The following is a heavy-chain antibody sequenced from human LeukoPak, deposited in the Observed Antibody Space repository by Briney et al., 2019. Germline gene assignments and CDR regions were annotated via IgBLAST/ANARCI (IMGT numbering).Heavy chain of an antibody. CDR1: GYTFTSYY. CDR3: ARVAGQDISSYNLPFYY. J-gene: IGHJ4*02. D-gene: IGHD6-13*01. Sequence: ASEKVSCKASGYTFTSYYMHWVRQAPGQGLEWMGIINPSGGSTSYAQKFQGRVTMTRDTSTSTVYMELSSLRSQDTAVYYCARVAGQDISSYNLPFYYWAQGTLVTVSS. V-gene: IGHV1-46*01. CDR2: INPSGGST.